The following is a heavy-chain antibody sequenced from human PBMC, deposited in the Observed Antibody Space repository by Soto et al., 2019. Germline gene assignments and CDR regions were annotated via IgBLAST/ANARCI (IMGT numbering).Heavy chain of an antibody. V-gene: IGHV3-23*01. CDR3: AKLFPARVPGYSSSYIHFDY. J-gene: IGHJ4*02. D-gene: IGHD6-6*01. CDR2: ISGSGGSA. CDR1: GFTFSSYA. Sequence: EVQLLESGGGLVQPGGSLRLSCAASGFTFSSYAMSWVRQAPGKGLEWVSAISGSGGSAYYADSVKGRFTISRDNYKNTLYLQMNSLRAEDTAVYYCAKLFPARVPGYSSSYIHFDYWGQGTLVTVCS.